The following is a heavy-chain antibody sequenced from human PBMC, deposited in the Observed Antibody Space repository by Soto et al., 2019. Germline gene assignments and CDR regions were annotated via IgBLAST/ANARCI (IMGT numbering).Heavy chain of an antibody. Sequence: RXSGKVSFKASGYTFTSDGISWVRQAPGQGLEWMGWISAYNGNTNYAQKLQGRVTMTTDTSTSTAYMELRSLRSDDTAVYYCAREAGAINWIRTRAFDYWGQGTLVIVSS. CDR1: GYTFTSDG. CDR3: AREAGAINWIRTRAFDY. CDR2: ISAYNGNT. J-gene: IGHJ4*02. D-gene: IGHD1-20*01. V-gene: IGHV1-18*01.